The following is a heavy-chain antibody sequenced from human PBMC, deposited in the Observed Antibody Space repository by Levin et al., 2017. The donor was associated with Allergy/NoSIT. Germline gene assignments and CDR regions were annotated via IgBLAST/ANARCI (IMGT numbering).Heavy chain of an antibody. J-gene: IGHJ4*02. D-gene: IGHD1-1*01. CDR2: IIPIFPTP. CDR1: GGTFSRSA. Sequence: SVKVSCKASGGTFSRSAISWVRQAPGQGLEWMGGIIPIFPTPKYAQKFQGRVTITADESTSTAYMELSSLRSEDTAVYYCASGGGATKNDRYFDHWGQGTLVTVSS. CDR3: ASGGGATKNDRYFDH. V-gene: IGHV1-69*13.